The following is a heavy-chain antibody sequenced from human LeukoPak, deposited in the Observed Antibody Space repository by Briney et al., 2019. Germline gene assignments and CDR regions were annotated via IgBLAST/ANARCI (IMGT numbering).Heavy chain of an antibody. J-gene: IGHJ5*02. V-gene: IGHV1-2*02. Sequence: ASVKVSCKASGYTFTGYYMHWVRQAPGQGLEWMGWINPNSGGTNYAQKIQGRVTMTRDTSISTAYMELSRLRSDDTAVYYCARTVRMTTVTKGNWFDPWGQGTLVTVSS. D-gene: IGHD4-17*01. CDR1: GYTFTGYY. CDR2: INPNSGGT. CDR3: ARTVRMTTVTKGNWFDP.